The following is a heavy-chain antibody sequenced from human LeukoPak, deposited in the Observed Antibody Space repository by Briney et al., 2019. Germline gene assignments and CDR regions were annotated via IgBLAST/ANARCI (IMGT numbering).Heavy chain of an antibody. V-gene: IGHV4-59*01. CDR1: GGSISSYY. J-gene: IGHJ4*02. CDR2: IYYSGST. D-gene: IGHD5-12*01. Sequence: PSETLSLTCTVSGGSISSYYWSWIRQPPAKGLEGIGYIYYSGSTNYNPSLKSRVTISADTSKNQFSLKLSSVTAADTAVYYCARWNGYDYVDYWGQGTLVTVSS. CDR3: ARWNGYDYVDY.